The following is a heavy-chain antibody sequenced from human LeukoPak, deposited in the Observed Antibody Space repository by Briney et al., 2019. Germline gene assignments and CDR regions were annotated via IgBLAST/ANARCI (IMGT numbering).Heavy chain of an antibody. J-gene: IGHJ4*02. V-gene: IGHV4-61*05. CDR1: GGSISSNSYY. D-gene: IGHD6-19*01. Sequence: SETLSLTCTVSGGSISSNSYYWGWIRQPPGKGLEWIGYIYYTGSTNYNPSLKNRVTISVDTSRNQFSLKMSSVTAADTAVYYCARGAGWYQFWGQGTLVTVSS. CDR3: ARGAGWYQF. CDR2: IYYTGST.